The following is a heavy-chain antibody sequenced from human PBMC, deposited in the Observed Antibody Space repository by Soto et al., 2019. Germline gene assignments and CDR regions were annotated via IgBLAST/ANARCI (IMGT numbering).Heavy chain of an antibody. CDR3: ARACWTGRAVAYYLDY. V-gene: IGHV1-3*01. J-gene: IGHJ4*02. CDR1: GYTFTSYA. D-gene: IGHD1-1*01. CDR2: INAGNGNT. Sequence: QVQLVQSGAEVKKPGASVRVSCASSGYTFTSYAIYRVRQAPGQRLEWMGWINAGNGNTRYSQSFQDRVTVTRDASASIAYMEMSSLRSEDTAVFYCARACWTGRAVAYYLDYWGQGTRVTVSS.